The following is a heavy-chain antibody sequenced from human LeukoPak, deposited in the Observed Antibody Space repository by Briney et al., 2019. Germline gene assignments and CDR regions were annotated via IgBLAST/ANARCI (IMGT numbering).Heavy chain of an antibody. CDR3: ARRVAVPGSYYFDY. J-gene: IGHJ4*02. Sequence: PSETLSLTCTVSGGSISSYYWTWIRQPAGKGLEWIGFIYYSGATKYNPSLDSRVTISLDTSNNQFSLRLNSVTSADTPDYYCARRVAVPGSYYFDYWSQGTLVTVSS. V-gene: IGHV4-59*08. CDR2: IYYSGAT. CDR1: GGSISSYY. D-gene: IGHD2-15*01.